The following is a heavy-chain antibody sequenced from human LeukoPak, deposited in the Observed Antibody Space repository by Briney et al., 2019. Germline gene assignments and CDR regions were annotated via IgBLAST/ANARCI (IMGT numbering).Heavy chain of an antibody. CDR3: TRNIRSRTWKEYFQH. V-gene: IGHV3-48*02. Sequence: GGSLRVSCAASGFTFKSYSMNWVRQAPGNGLEWVSYIDSGSDTIYYADSVKGRFTISRDNAKSSLYLQMSSLRDEDTAVYYCTRNIRSRTWKEYFQHWGQGTLVTVSS. D-gene: IGHD6-13*01. CDR1: GFTFKSYS. J-gene: IGHJ1*01. CDR2: IDSGSDTI.